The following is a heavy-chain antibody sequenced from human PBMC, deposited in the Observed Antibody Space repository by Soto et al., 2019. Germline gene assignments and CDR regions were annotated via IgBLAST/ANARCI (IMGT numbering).Heavy chain of an antibody. Sequence: SETLSLTCTASGDSIRGDYWSWIRQPPGKRLEWIAYISYSGTTNYNPSLKSRVTISVDTSKNQFSPKLSSVTAADTAVYYCARVPHIVVVPAAMRCFLRYRDRIAVSARGTSVTVS. V-gene: IGHV4-59*12. D-gene: IGHD2-2*01. CDR2: ISYSGTT. CDR3: ARVPHIVVVPAAMRCFLRYRDRIAV. CDR1: GDSIRGDY. J-gene: IGHJ6*02.